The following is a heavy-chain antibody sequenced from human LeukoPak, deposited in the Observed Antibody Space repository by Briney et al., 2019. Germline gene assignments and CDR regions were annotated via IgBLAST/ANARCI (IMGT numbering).Heavy chain of an antibody. D-gene: IGHD2-2*01. Sequence: PGGSLRLSCAASGFTFTSYWMSWVRQAPGKGLEWVSYISSGSTTIYYGDSVKGRFTISRDNAKNSLYLQMNSLRAEDTAVYYCARDMSGYCSSTSCQGFFDCWGQGTLVTVSS. CDR1: GFTFTSYW. J-gene: IGHJ4*02. CDR3: ARDMSGYCSSTSCQGFFDC. CDR2: ISSGSTTI. V-gene: IGHV3-48*01.